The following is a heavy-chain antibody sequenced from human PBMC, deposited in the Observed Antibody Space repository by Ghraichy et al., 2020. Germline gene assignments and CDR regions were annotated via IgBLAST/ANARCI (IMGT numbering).Heavy chain of an antibody. V-gene: IGHV3-30*18. CDR2: FSSDGKRT. Sequence: GGSLRLSCAASGFTFSTCAMHWVRQAPGKGLEWVATFSSDGKRTFQADSVKGRFTISRDNSKSTLYLQMNSLRADDTAVYYCAKEPTYSGSSFDYWGQGTLVTVST. CDR1: GFTFSTCA. J-gene: IGHJ4*02. D-gene: IGHD1-26*01. CDR3: AKEPTYSGSSFDY.